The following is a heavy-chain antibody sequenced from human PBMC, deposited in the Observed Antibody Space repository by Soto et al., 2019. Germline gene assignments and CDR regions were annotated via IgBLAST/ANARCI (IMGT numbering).Heavy chain of an antibody. CDR2: ISAYNGNT. V-gene: IGHV1-18*01. D-gene: IGHD1-26*01. CDR3: ARDSRIVGATNPFDY. Sequence: QVQLVQSGAEVKKPGASVKVSCKASGYTFTSYGISWVRQAPGQGLEWMGWISAYNGNTNYAQKLQGRVTMTTDTTTSTAYMELRSLRSDDTAVYYCARDSRIVGATNPFDYWGQGTLVTVSS. J-gene: IGHJ4*02. CDR1: GYTFTSYG.